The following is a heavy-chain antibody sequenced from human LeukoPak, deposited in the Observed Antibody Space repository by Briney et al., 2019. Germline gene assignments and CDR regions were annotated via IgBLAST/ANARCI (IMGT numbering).Heavy chain of an antibody. CDR3: ARGSRGWPRRGWYFDL. CDR1: GGSFSGYY. Sequence: SETLSLTCAVYGGSFSGYYWSWIRQPPGKGLEWIGEINHSGSTNYNPSLKSRVTISVDRSKNQFSLKLSSVTAADTAVYYCARGSRGWPRRGWYFDLWGRGTLVTVSS. J-gene: IGHJ2*01. CDR2: INHSGST. V-gene: IGHV4-34*01. D-gene: IGHD2-2*01.